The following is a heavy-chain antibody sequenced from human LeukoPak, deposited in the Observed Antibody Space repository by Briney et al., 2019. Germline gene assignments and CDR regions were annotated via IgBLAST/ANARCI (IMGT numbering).Heavy chain of an antibody. V-gene: IGHV3-48*03. CDR1: GFTFSSYE. D-gene: IGHD3-3*01. CDR3: ARAGFYYFDY. Sequence: GGSLRLSCAASGFTFSSYEMNWVRQAPGKGLEWVSYISSSGSTIYYADSVKGRFTISRDNAKNSLYLQMNSLRAEDTAVYYCARAGFYYFDYWGQGTLVTVSS. CDR2: ISSSGSTI. J-gene: IGHJ4*02.